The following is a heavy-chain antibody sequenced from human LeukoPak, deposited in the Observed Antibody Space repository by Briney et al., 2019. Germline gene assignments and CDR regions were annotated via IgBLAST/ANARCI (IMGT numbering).Heavy chain of an antibody. V-gene: IGHV3-30-3*01. Sequence: GGSLTRSCAASGLTLSSYAMHWVRQAPGKGLEWVAVISYDGSNKYYADSVRGRFIISRDNSKNTLYLQMNSLRAEDTAVYYCAKGNYIVATIIYFDYWGQGTLVTVSS. CDR3: AKGNYIVATIIYFDY. CDR2: ISYDGSNK. D-gene: IGHD5-12*01. J-gene: IGHJ4*02. CDR1: GLTLSSYA.